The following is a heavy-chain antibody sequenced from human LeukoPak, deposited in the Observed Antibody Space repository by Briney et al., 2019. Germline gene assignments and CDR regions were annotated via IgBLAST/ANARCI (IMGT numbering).Heavy chain of an antibody. V-gene: IGHV3-74*01. CDR1: GYTFTGYY. CDR2: IYSDGSST. Sequence: ASVKVSCKASGYTFTGYYMHWVRQAPGKGLVWVSRIYSDGSSTSYADSVKGRFTISRDNAKNTLYLQMNSLRAEDTAVYYCARFFGYSSSWDYYYYGMDVWGQGTTVTVSS. CDR3: ARFFGYSSSWDYYYYGMDV. D-gene: IGHD6-13*01. J-gene: IGHJ6*02.